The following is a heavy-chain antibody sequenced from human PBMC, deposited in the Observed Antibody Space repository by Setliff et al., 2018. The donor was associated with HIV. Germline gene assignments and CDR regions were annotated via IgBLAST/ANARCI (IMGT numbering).Heavy chain of an antibody. V-gene: IGHV4-38-2*01. CDR1: AYSISSGYY. D-gene: IGHD3-22*01. CDR3: ARQWRDQYNSGVSTEYFQH. J-gene: IGHJ1*01. Sequence: SETLSLTCAVSAYSISSGYYWGWIRQPPGKGLEWIGSIYHSGSTDYNPSLMSRVTITVDTSKNQFSLKLRTVTAADTAVYYCARQWRDQYNSGVSTEYFQHWGLGTLVTVS. CDR2: IYHSGST.